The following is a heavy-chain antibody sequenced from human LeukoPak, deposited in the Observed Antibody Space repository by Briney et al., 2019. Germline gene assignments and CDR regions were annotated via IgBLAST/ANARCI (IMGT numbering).Heavy chain of an antibody. V-gene: IGHV3-66*01. CDR3: ARDSAGGEFHY. CDR2: IYSGGST. J-gene: IGHJ4*02. D-gene: IGHD2-8*02. Sequence: GGSLRLSCAASGFTVSSNYMSWVRQAPGKGLEWVSVIYSGGSTYYADSVKGRFTISRDNSKNTLYLQMNSLRAEDTAVYYCARDSAGGEFHYWGQGTLVTVSS. CDR1: GFTVSSNY.